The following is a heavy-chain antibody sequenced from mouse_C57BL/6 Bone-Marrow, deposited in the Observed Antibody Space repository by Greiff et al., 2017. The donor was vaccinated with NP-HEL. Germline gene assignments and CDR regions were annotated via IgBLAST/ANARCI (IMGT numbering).Heavy chain of an antibody. D-gene: IGHD1-1*01. Sequence: QVQLQQPGAELVKPGASVKMSCKASGYTFTSYWITWVKQRPGQGLEWIGDIYPGSGSTNYNEKFKSKATLTVDTSSSTAYMQLSSLTSEDSAVYYCARGPFYYYGSSYWYFDVWGTGTTVTVSS. CDR1: GYTFTSYW. CDR2: IYPGSGST. J-gene: IGHJ1*03. V-gene: IGHV1-55*01. CDR3: ARGPFYYYGSSYWYFDV.